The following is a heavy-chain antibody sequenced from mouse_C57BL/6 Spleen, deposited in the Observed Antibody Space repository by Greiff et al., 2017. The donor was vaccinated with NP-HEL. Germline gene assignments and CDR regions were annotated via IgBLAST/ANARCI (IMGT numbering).Heavy chain of an antibody. J-gene: IGHJ1*03. D-gene: IGHD2-1*01. CDR3: ARYGNYVPYWYFDV. Sequence: VQLKQSGPELVKPGASVKISCKASGYSFTDYNMNWVKQSNGKSLEWIGVINPNYGTTSYNQKFKGKATLTVDQSSSTAYMQLNSLTSEDSAVYYCARYGNYVPYWYFDVWGTGTTVTVSS. CDR2: INPNYGTT. V-gene: IGHV1-39*01. CDR1: GYSFTDYN.